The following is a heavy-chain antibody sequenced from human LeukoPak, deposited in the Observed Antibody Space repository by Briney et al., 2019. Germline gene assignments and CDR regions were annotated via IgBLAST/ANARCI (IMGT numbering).Heavy chain of an antibody. V-gene: IGHV3-30*04. CDR3: ARESQGILTGFDY. Sequence: GRSLSLSCAAFGFTLSSYAMHWVRQAPGKGLEWVAVISYDGSNKYYADSVKGRFTISRDNSKNTLYLQMNSLRAEDTAVYYCARESQGILTGFDYWGQGTLVTVSS. CDR2: ISYDGSNK. J-gene: IGHJ4*02. D-gene: IGHD3-9*01. CDR1: GFTLSSYA.